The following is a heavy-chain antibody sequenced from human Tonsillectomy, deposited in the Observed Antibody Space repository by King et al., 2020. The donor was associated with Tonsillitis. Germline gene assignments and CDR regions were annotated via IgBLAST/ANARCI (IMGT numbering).Heavy chain of an antibody. Sequence: VQLVESGGGLVQPGGSLRLSCAASGFTFSSYAMSWVRQAPGKGLEWVSIIYSGGSLTYYADSVKGRFTISRDNSNNTLYLQMHSLRVEDTAIYYCAKDSRGGFDPWGQGTLVTVSS. D-gene: IGHD3-16*01. CDR2: IYSGGSLT. V-gene: IGHV3-23*03. CDR3: AKDSRGGFDP. CDR1: GFTFSSYA. J-gene: IGHJ5*02.